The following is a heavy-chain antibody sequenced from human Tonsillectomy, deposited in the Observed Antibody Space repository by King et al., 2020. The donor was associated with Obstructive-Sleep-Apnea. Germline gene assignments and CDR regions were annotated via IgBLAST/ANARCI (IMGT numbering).Heavy chain of an antibody. CDR1: GFTFDDYA. D-gene: IGHD6-13*01. J-gene: IGHJ4*02. CDR3: AKDGYSSSWYWSYFDY. Sequence: VQLVESGGGLVQPGRSLRLSCAASGFTFDDYAMHWVRQAPGKGLEWVSGISWNSGSIGYADSVKGRFTISRDNAKNSLYLQMNSLRAEDTALYYCAKDGYSSSWYWSYFDYRGQGTLVTVSS. CDR2: ISWNSGSI. V-gene: IGHV3-9*01.